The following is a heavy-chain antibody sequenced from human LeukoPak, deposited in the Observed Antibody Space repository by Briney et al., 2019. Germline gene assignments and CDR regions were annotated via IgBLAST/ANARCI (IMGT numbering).Heavy chain of an antibody. Sequence: GGSLRLSCAASGFTFSSYAMSRVRQAPGKGLEWVSAISGSGGSTYYADSVKGRFTISRDNSKNTLYLQMNSLRAEDTAVYYCANIVVVPAAFSKDYWGQGTLVTVSS. CDR2: ISGSGGST. CDR3: ANIVVVPAAFSKDY. V-gene: IGHV3-23*01. J-gene: IGHJ4*02. D-gene: IGHD2-2*01. CDR1: GFTFSSYA.